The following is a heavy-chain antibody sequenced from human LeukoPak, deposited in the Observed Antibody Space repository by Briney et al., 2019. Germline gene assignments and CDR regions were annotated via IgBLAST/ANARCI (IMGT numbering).Heavy chain of an antibody. CDR2: MYYSGST. V-gene: IGHV4-30-4*01. J-gene: IGHJ5*02. CDR3: ARPYYYDSRTDH. Sequence: SETLSLTCTVSGGSISSGDYYGSWIRQPPGKCLELIGYMYYSGSTYYNPSLKSRVVISVDTSKNQFSLNLSSVTAADTAVDYCARPYYYDSRTDHWGQGILVTVAS. CDR1: GGSISSGDYY. D-gene: IGHD3-22*01.